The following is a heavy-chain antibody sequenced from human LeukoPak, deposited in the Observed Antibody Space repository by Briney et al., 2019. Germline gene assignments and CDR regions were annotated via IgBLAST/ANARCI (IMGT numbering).Heavy chain of an antibody. CDR1: GYSFTSYW. D-gene: IGHD6-13*01. V-gene: IGHV5-51*01. Sequence: GESLKISCKGSGYSFTSYWIGWVRQMPGKGLEWMGIIYPGDSDTRYSPSFRGQVTISADKSISTAYLQWSSLKASDTAMYYCARGLREAAAGARYFDYWGQGTLVTVSS. CDR2: IYPGDSDT. J-gene: IGHJ4*02. CDR3: ARGLREAAAGARYFDY.